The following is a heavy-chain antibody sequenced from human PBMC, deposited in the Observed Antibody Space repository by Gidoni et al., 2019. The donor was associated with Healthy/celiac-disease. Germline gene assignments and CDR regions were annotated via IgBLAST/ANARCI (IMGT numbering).Heavy chain of an antibody. Sequence: QVQLQESGPGLVKPSEPLSLTCAVSGYSISSGYYWGWIRQPPGKGLEWIGSIYHSGSTYYNPSLKSRVTISVDTSKNQFALKLSSVTAADTAVYYCARATVAKGKNWFDPWGQGTLVTVSS. D-gene: IGHD4-17*01. V-gene: IGHV4-38-2*01. CDR3: ARATVAKGKNWFDP. J-gene: IGHJ5*02. CDR2: IYHSGST. CDR1: GYSISSGYY.